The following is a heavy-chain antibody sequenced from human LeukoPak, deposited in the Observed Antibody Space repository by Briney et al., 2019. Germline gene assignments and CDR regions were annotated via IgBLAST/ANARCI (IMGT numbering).Heavy chain of an antibody. CDR1: GFTFNTYS. CDR3: ARELISSSSVLLPDY. J-gene: IGHJ4*02. D-gene: IGHD6-6*01. V-gene: IGHV3-21*01. Sequence: GGSLRLSCAASGFTFNTYSMNWVRQAPGKGLEWVSSIDSSSSYIFYADSVKGRFTISRDNAKNSLYLQMNSLRAEDTAAYYCARELISSSSVLLPDYWGQGTLVTVSS. CDR2: IDSSSSYI.